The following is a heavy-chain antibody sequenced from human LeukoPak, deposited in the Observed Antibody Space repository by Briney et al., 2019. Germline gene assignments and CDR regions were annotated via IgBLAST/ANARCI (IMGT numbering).Heavy chain of an antibody. CDR2: IYYSGST. CDR3: ARDSGSYQVDY. D-gene: IGHD1-26*01. CDR1: GGSISTYY. J-gene: IGHJ4*02. V-gene: IGHV4-59*01. Sequence: SGTLSLTCTVSGGSISTYYWSWIRQPLGKGLEWIGYIYYSGSTNYNPSLKSRVTISVDTSKNQFSLNLSSVTAADTAVYYCARDSGSYQVDYWGQGTLVTVSS.